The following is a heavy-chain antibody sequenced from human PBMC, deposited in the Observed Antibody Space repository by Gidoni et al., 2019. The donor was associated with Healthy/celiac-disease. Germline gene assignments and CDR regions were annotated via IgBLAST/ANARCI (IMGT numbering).Heavy chain of an antibody. Sequence: EVQLVESGGGLVQPGGSLRLSCAAPGFTFSSYWMSWVRQARGKGLEWVANIKQDGSEKYYVDSVKGRFTSARDNAKNSLYLQMNSLRAEDTAVYYCARSLSSSCCMDVWGKGTTVTVSS. V-gene: IGHV3-7*05. CDR1: GFTFSSYW. CDR3: ARSLSSSCCMDV. D-gene: IGHD6-6*01. J-gene: IGHJ6*04. CDR2: IKQDGSEK.